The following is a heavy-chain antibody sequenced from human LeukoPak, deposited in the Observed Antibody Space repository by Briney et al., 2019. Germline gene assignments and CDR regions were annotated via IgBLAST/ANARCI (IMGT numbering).Heavy chain of an antibody. V-gene: IGHV4-38-2*02. CDR2: IYHSGST. CDR1: GYSISSGYY. D-gene: IGHD3-10*01. Sequence: SETLSLTCTVSGYSISSGYYWGWIRQPPGKGLEWIGSIYHSGSTYYNPSLKSRVTISVDTSKNQFSLKLSSVTAADTAVYYCARHDSVRGGLFDYWGQGTLVTVSS. J-gene: IGHJ4*02. CDR3: ARHDSVRGGLFDY.